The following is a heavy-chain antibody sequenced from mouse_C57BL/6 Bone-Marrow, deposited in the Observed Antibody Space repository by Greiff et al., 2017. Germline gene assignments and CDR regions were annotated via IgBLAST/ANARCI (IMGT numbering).Heavy chain of an antibody. J-gene: IGHJ2*01. CDR3: ARNGMNTVVAPFDY. D-gene: IGHD1-1*01. Sequence: VQLQQSGPGLVQPSQSLSITCTVSGFSLTSYGVHWVRQSPGKGLEWLGVIRGGGSTDYYAAFISRLSISKDNSKSQVFFIMNSLQADDTAIYYCARNGMNTVVAPFDYWGQGTTLTVSS. CDR2: IRGGGST. CDR1: GFSLTSYG. V-gene: IGHV2-2*01.